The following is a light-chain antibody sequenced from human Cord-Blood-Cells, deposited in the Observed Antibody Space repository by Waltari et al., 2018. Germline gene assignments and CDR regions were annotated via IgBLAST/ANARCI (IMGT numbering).Light chain of an antibody. V-gene: IGKV1-5*01. Sequence: DIQMTHSPSTLSASVGARLPITCRASQRSSSWLAWYQQKPGKAPKLLIYDASSWESGVPSRFSGSGSGTEFTLTISSLQPDDVAAYYCQQYNSYSGYTFGQGTKLEIK. J-gene: IGKJ2*01. CDR1: QRSSSW. CDR3: QQYNSYSGYT. CDR2: DAS.